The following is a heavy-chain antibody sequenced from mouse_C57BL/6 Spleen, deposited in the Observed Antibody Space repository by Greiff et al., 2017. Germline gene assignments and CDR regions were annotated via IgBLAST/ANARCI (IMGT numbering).Heavy chain of an antibody. CDR3: ARNYYYARDY. CDR1: GYSFTSYY. J-gene: IGHJ4*01. Sequence: QVQLQQSGPELVKPGASVKISCKASGYSFTSYYIHWVKQRPGQGLEWIGWIYPGSGNTKYNEKFKGKATLTADTSSSTAYMQLSSLTSEDSAVYYCARNYYYARDYWGQGTSVTVSS. CDR2: IYPGSGNT. V-gene: IGHV1-66*01.